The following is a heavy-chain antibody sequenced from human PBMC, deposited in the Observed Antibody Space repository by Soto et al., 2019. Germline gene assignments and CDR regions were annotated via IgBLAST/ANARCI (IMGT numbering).Heavy chain of an antibody. Sequence: VASVKVSCKASGDTFNSYAVNWVRQAPGQGLEWMGGIIPILGAANYAQKFQGRVTITADESTSTVYMELRSLRSDDTAVFYCARELRITTAGPRPYDYWGQGTLVTVSS. J-gene: IGHJ4*02. CDR1: GDTFNSYA. D-gene: IGHD6-13*01. CDR3: ARELRITTAGPRPYDY. CDR2: IIPILGAA. V-gene: IGHV1-69*13.